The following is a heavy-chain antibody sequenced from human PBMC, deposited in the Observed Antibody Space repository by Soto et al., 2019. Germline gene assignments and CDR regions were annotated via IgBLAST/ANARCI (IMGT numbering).Heavy chain of an antibody. D-gene: IGHD6-13*01. J-gene: IGHJ4*02. CDR3: ARPGGSTLHDF. Sequence: SETLSLTCTVSGGSISRGGYYWSWIRQPPGKGLEWIGSIKYDGTTYYNPSLKSRVAISADTSKNQFSLKLSSVTAADTAVYYCARPGGSTLHDFWGQGALVTVSS. CDR2: IKYDGTT. V-gene: IGHV4-39*01. CDR1: GGSISRGGYY.